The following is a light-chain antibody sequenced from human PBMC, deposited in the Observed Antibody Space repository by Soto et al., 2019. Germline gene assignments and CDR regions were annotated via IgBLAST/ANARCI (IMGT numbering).Light chain of an antibody. J-gene: IGLJ1*01. CDR1: SSDVGGYNY. CDR2: DVS. CDR3: SSYTSSSTLSYV. Sequence: QSALTQPASVSGSPGQSITISCTGTSSDVGGYNYVSWYQQHPGKAPKLMIYDVSNRPSGVSNRFSGSKSGNTASLTISGLQAEDEADYYCSSYTSSSTLSYVFGTGNKLTVL. V-gene: IGLV2-14*01.